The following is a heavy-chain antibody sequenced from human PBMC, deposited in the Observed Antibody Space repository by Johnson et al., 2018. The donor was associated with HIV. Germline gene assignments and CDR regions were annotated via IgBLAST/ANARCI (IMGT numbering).Heavy chain of an antibody. J-gene: IGHJ3*02. Sequence: VQLVESGGGLVKPGGSLRLSCAASGFTFSNAWMRWVRQAPGKVLEWVGRIKSKTDGGTTDYAAPVKGRFTISRDDSENTLYLQMNSLKTEDTAVYYCWIIGTTRHDAFDIWGRGTMVTVSS. D-gene: IGHD1-7*01. CDR3: WIIGTTRHDAFDI. V-gene: IGHV3-15*01. CDR2: IKSKTDGGTT. CDR1: GFTFSNAW.